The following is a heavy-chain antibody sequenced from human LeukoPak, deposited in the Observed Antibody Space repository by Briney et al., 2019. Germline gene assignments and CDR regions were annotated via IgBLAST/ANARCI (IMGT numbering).Heavy chain of an antibody. CDR2: INPNIPNTDDT. Sequence: ASVKVSRKASGYTFIDYYIHWVRQSPGQGLEWMGRINPNIPNTDDTDYAQNFQGRVTMTRDASISTAFMELSRLTSDDTAVYYCARDLPSTSNWELDYWGQGTLVTVSS. J-gene: IGHJ4*02. CDR1: GYTFIDYY. V-gene: IGHV1-2*06. D-gene: IGHD7-27*01. CDR3: ARDLPSTSNWELDY.